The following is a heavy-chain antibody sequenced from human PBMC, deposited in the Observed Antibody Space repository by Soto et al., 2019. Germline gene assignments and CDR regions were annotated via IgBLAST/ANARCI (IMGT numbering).Heavy chain of an antibody. D-gene: IGHD1-26*01. CDR3: ARGYYSGSNASNFDY. Sequence: QLQLVQSGAEVREPGSSVKVSCKASGGTFSSYTVIWVRQSPGQGLEWMGGITPTLNIAKYAEKFQGRVTITADESTSTVHMHLSRLRSEDTAVYFRARGYYSGSNASNFDYSGQGHLVAVSS. CDR1: GGTFSSYT. CDR2: ITPTLNIA. V-gene: IGHV1-69*01. J-gene: IGHJ4*02.